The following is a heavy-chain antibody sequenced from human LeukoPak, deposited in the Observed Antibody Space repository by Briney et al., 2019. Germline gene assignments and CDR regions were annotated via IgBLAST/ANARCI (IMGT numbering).Heavy chain of an antibody. CDR3: ARDGSGNTVYNGMDV. J-gene: IGHJ6*02. D-gene: IGHD3-10*01. V-gene: IGHV3-30-3*01. Sequence: GGSLRLSCAASGFTFSSYAIHWVRQAPGKGLEWVAAISYDGSNKYYADSVKGRFTISRDNSKNTLYLQMNSLRAEDTAAYYCARDGSGNTVYNGMDVWGQGTTVTVSS. CDR1: GFTFSSYA. CDR2: ISYDGSNK.